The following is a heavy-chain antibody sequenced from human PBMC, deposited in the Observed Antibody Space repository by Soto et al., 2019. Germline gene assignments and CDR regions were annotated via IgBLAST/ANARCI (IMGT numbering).Heavy chain of an antibody. CDR1: GFTFIVYE. D-gene: IGHD2-8*01. CDR3: EREGVY. J-gene: IGHJ4*02. CDR2: ISSSGTTV. Sequence: PGRSRXLSFPSSGFTFIVYEINCIRQAPGKGLEWVSYISSSGTTVHYADSVKGRFNISRDNAKNSLILQMNSLRAEDKALYYGEREGVYWGQRPLVNVYS. V-gene: IGHV3-48*03.